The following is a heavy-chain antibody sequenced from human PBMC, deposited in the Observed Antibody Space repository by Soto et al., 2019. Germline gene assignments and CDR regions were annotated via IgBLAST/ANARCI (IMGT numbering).Heavy chain of an antibody. D-gene: IGHD6-19*01. J-gene: IGHJ4*02. CDR1: GYTFTSYY. Sequence: GSVKVSCKASGYTFTSYYMHWVRQAPGQGLEWIGIINPSGGSTSYAQKFQGRVTMTRDTSTSTVYMELSSLRAEATAVYYSARDGIAVAGDYRFDYWGQGTLVTVSS. CDR2: INPSGGST. V-gene: IGHV1-46*01. CDR3: ARDGIAVAGDYRFDY.